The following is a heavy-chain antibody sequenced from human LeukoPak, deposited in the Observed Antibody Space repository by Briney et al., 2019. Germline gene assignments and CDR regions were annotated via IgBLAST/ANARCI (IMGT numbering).Heavy chain of an antibody. D-gene: IGHD3-22*01. V-gene: IGHV3-23*01. Sequence: PGGSLRLSCAASGFTFSTYTMAWVRQAPGKGLEWVSAISGSGGSTYYADSVKGRFTISRDNSKNTLYLQMNSLRAEDTAVYYCAKDDSSGYLDSFDYWGQGTLVTVSS. J-gene: IGHJ4*02. CDR3: AKDDSSGYLDSFDY. CDR2: ISGSGGST. CDR1: GFTFSTYT.